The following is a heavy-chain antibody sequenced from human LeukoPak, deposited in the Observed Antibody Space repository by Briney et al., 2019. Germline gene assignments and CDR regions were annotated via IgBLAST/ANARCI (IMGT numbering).Heavy chain of an antibody. CDR1: GGSVSNGNYY. D-gene: IGHD3-10*01. J-gene: IGHJ4*02. V-gene: IGHV4-61*01. CDR2: IYCSGSA. Sequence: SETLSLTCTVSGGSVSNGNYYWSWLRQPPGKALEWIGYIYCSGSANYNPSLEGRVTISVDTSKNQFSVKLSSVTAADTAVYYCARSQNYYGSGDYWSQGTLVTVSS. CDR3: ARSQNYYGSGDY.